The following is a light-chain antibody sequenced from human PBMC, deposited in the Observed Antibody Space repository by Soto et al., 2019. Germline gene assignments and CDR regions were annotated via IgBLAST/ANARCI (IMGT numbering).Light chain of an antibody. CDR1: SDDIGAYDY. CDR3: SSYTSGSTLYV. J-gene: IGLJ1*01. CDR2: EVS. Sequence: QSVLTQPSSVSASPGQSISISCTGTSDDIGAYDYVSWYQQHPGKDPKLMIYEVSNRPSGVSNRFSGSKSGNTASLTISGLQAEDEADYYCSSYTSGSTLYVFGSGTKVTVL. V-gene: IGLV2-14*01.